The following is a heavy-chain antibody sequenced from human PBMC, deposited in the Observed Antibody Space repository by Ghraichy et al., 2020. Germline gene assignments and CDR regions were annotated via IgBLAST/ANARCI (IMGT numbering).Heavy chain of an antibody. CDR3: AKVGVKFGLDS. J-gene: IGHJ4*02. CDR2: LKYDGIRA. CDR1: GFTFSSHW. V-gene: IGHV3-74*03. D-gene: IGHD3-16*01. Sequence: GGSLRLSCAASGFTFSSHWMHWVRQAPGKGLVWVSQLKYDGIRATYADYVRGRFTISRDNAKNTLYLQLNNLGAEDTAVYYCAKVGVKFGLDSWGQGTLVTVSS.